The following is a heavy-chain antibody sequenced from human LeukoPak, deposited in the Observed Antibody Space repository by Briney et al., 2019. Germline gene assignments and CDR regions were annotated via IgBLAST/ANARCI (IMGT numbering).Heavy chain of an antibody. J-gene: IGHJ6*03. CDR2: MNPNSGNT. V-gene: IGHV1-8*01. CDR1: GYTFTSYD. CDR3: VTGSGKTDYDFWSGQIYYYYYYMDV. Sequence: GASVKVSCKASGYTFTSYDINWVRQATGQGLEWMGWMNPNSGNTGYAQKFQGRVTVTRNTSISTAYMELSSLRSEDTAVYYCVTGSGKTDYDFWSGQIYYYYYYMDVWGKGTTVTVSS. D-gene: IGHD3-3*01.